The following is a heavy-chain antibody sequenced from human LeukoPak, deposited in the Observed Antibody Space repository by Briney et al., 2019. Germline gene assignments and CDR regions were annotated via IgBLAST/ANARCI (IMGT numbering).Heavy chain of an antibody. V-gene: IGHV4-59*12. CDR1: GGSISIYY. J-gene: IGHJ4*02. CDR3: ARYSGYIDY. D-gene: IGHD5-12*01. Sequence: SETLSLTCTVSGGSISIYYWNWIRQPPGKGLEWIGYIYYSGSTIYNPSLKSRVTISVDTSKNQLSLKLSSVTAADTAVYYCARYSGYIDYWGQGTLVTVSS. CDR2: IYYSGST.